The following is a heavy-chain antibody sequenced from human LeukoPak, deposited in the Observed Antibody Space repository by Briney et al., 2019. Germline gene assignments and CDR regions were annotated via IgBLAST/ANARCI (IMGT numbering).Heavy chain of an antibody. V-gene: IGHV3-7*01. J-gene: IGHJ3*02. Sequence: GGSLRLSCAASGFTFSSYWMGWVRQAPGKGLEWVANIKQDGSEKYYVDSVKGRFTISRDNAKNSLYLQMNSLRAEDTAVYYCAREYSSSSGDAFDIWGQGTIVTVSS. D-gene: IGHD6-13*01. CDR3: AREYSSSSGDAFDI. CDR1: GFTFSSYW. CDR2: IKQDGSEK.